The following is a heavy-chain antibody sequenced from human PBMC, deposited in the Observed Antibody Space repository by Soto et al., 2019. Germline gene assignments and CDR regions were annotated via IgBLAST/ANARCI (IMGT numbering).Heavy chain of an antibody. CDR3: AREGMWRPIWVFDY. J-gene: IGHJ4*02. CDR1: GFTFGSYP. CDR2: ISTNGDST. Sequence: EVQLVESGGGLVQPGGSLRLSCAASGFTFGSYPMHWVRQAPGKGLEYVSAISTNGDSTFYANSVKGSITISRDNSKNTLDPQMGSLRAEETGVYYGAREGMWRPIWVFDYWGQGTLVTASS. D-gene: IGHD2-21*01. V-gene: IGHV3-64*01.